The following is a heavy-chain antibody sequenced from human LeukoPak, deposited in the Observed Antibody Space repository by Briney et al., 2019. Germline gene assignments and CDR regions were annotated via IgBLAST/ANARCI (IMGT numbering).Heavy chain of an antibody. CDR3: AREGFPYYYGSGTQFDY. V-gene: IGHV1-46*01. J-gene: IGHJ4*02. CDR1: GYTFTSYY. Sequence: GASVKVSCKASGYTFTSYYMHWVRRAPGQGLEWMGIINPSGGSTSYAQKFQGRVTMTRDTSTSTVYMELSSLRSEDTAVYYCAREGFPYYYGSGTQFDYWGQGTLVTVSS. CDR2: INPSGGST. D-gene: IGHD3-10*01.